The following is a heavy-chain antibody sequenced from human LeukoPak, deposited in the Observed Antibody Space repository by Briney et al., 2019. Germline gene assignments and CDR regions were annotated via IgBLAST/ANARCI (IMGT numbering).Heavy chain of an antibody. Sequence: SETLSLTCTVSGGSISSGSYYWSWIRQPAGKGLEWIGRIYTSGSTNYNPSLKSRVIISEDTSKNQFSLKLSSVTAADTAVYYCARDAAAVYWGQGALVTVSS. CDR2: IYTSGST. J-gene: IGHJ4*02. CDR3: ARDAAAVY. CDR1: GGSISSGSYY. D-gene: IGHD6-13*01. V-gene: IGHV4-61*02.